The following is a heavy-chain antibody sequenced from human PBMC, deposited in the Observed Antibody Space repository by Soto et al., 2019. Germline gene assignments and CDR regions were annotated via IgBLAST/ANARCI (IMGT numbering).Heavy chain of an antibody. CDR3: AKWAPYYDFWSGYSDY. Sequence: VGSLRLSCAASGFSFSSYGMHWVRQAPGKGLEWVAVISYDGSNKYYADSVKGRFTISRDNSKNTLYLQMNSLRAEDTAVYYCAKWAPYYDFWSGYSDYWGQGTLVTVSS. V-gene: IGHV3-30*18. J-gene: IGHJ4*02. CDR1: GFSFSSYG. D-gene: IGHD3-3*01. CDR2: ISYDGSNK.